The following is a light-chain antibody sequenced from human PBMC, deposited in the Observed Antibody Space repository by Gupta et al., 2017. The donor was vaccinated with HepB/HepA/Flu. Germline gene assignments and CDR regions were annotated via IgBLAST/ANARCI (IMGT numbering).Light chain of an antibody. CDR1: QSINTW. Sequence: DIQMTQSPSTLSASVGDRVTITCRASQSINTWLAWYQQKPGKAPNLLIYKASSLESGVPSRFSGSGSGTEFTLTISSLQPDDFATYYCQQDNTYFRTFGQGTKLEIK. J-gene: IGKJ2*01. CDR3: QQDNTYFRT. V-gene: IGKV1-5*03. CDR2: KAS.